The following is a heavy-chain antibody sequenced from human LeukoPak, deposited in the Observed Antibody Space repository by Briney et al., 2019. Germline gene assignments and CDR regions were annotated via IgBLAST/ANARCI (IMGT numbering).Heavy chain of an antibody. CDR2: IWYDGSNK. Sequence: GGSLGVSCAASGFTFSSYAMHWVRQAPGKGLEWVAVIWYDGSNKFYADSVKGRFTISRDNSKNTLSLQMNSLRAEDTAVYYCARDSFRGYSYGGFDYWGQATLV. J-gene: IGHJ4*02. CDR1: GFTFSSYA. D-gene: IGHD5-18*01. CDR3: ARDSFRGYSYGGFDY. V-gene: IGHV3-33*08.